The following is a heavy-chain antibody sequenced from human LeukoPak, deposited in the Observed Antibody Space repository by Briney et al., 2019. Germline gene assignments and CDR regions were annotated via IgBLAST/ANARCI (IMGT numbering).Heavy chain of an antibody. Sequence: PGASLRLSCVASGFTFGYYAMSWVRQAPGKGLEWVSAITGSGDSTFNADSVKGRFTISRDNSKNTLHLQMNNLRAEDTAIYYCAKSRIVVVTAIDYWGQGILVTVSS. CDR3: AKSRIVVVTAIDY. CDR2: ITGSGDST. J-gene: IGHJ4*02. V-gene: IGHV3-23*01. CDR1: GFTFGYYA. D-gene: IGHD2-21*02.